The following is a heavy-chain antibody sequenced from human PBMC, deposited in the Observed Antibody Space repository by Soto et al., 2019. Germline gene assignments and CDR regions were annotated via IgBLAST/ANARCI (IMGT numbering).Heavy chain of an antibody. CDR1: GYTFTSYY. CDR2: INPSGGST. CDR3: ASRGGSIAAAGSVTSYFDY. V-gene: IGHV1-46*01. D-gene: IGHD6-13*01. J-gene: IGHJ4*02. Sequence: ASVKVSCKASGYTFTSYYMHWVRQAPGQGLEWMGIINPSGGSTSYAQKFQGRVTMTRDTSTSTVYMELSSLRSEDTAVYYCASRGGSIAAAGSVTSYFDYWGQGTLVTVSS.